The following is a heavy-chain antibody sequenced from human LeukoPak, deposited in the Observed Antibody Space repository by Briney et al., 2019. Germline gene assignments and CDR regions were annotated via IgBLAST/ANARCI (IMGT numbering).Heavy chain of an antibody. CDR1: GGSFSGYY. CDR2: INHSGST. V-gene: IGHV4-34*01. D-gene: IGHD3-22*01. Sequence: SETLSLTCAVYGGSFSGYYWSWIRQPPGKGLEWIGEINHSGSTNYNPSLKSRVTISVDTSKNQFSLKLSSVTAADTAVYYCARVQNYYDSSGYYETPSDYWGQGTLVTVSS. J-gene: IGHJ4*02. CDR3: ARVQNYYDSSGYYETPSDY.